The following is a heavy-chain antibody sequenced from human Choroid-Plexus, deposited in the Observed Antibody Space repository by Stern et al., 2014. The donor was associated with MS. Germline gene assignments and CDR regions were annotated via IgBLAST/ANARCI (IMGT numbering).Heavy chain of an antibody. D-gene: IGHD2/OR15-2a*01. V-gene: IGHV3-30*18. J-gene: IGHJ5*02. CDR1: GFTFGSCA. CDR3: AKDRQYLTYFFDH. Sequence: MQLVESGGGVVQPGRPLRLSCVASGFTFGSCAMHWVRQAPGTGLGWVGGVSYDGSNKYYADSVKGRFTISRDNSQNTLYMQMSSLRPEDTAVYYCAKDRQYLTYFFDHWGQGSLVTVSS. CDR2: VSYDGSNK.